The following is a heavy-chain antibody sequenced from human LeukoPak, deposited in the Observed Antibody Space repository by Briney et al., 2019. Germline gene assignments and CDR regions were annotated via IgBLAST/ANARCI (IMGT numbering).Heavy chain of an antibody. CDR3: TNFDLLLYHGASYYFYYMDV. CDR2: IKSKTDGGTI. Sequence: GGSLRLSCAASGFTFSNAWMSWVRQAPGKGLEWVSRIKSKTDGGTIDYAAPVKGRFTISRDDLKNTLFLQMNSLKTEDTAVYYCTNFDLLLYHGASYYFYYMDVWGKGTTVSVSS. V-gene: IGHV3-15*01. J-gene: IGHJ6*03. D-gene: IGHD3-9*01. CDR1: GFTFSNAW.